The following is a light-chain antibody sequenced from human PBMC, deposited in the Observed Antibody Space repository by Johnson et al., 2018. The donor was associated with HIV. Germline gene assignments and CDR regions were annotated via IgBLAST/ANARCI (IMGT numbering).Light chain of an antibody. J-gene: IGLJ1*01. Sequence: QSVLTQPPSVSAAPGQKVTISCSGGISNIGNNYVSWYQQLPHTAPKLLISDNDKRPSGIPDRFSGSKSGASATLGITGPQTGDEAAYYCGVWDASLSAPYVFGTGTKVTVL. V-gene: IGLV1-51*01. CDR2: DND. CDR1: ISNIGNNY. CDR3: GVWDASLSAPYV.